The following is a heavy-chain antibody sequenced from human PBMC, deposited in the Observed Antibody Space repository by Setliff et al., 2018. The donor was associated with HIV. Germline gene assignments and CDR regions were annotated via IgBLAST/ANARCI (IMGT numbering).Heavy chain of an antibody. D-gene: IGHD6-6*01. V-gene: IGHV4-39*01. J-gene: IGHJ4*02. CDR3: VRMEATRPPRGLDY. CDR1: VGFVSRSSYY. CDR2: MHYNGDT. Sequence: SETLSLTCTVSVGFVSRSSYYWGWIRQPRGKRLEWIGTMHYNGDTQYNPSFKSRVIMSVDTSKNQFSLRLISVTAADTAVYYCVRMEATRPPRGLDYWGPGTLVTVSS.